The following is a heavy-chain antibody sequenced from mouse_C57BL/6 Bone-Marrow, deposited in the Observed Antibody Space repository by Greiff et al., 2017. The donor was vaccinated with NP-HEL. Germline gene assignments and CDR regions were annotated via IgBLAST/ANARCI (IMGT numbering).Heavy chain of an antibody. Sequence: QVQLQQPGAELVKPGASVKLSCKASGYTFTSYLMHWVKQRPGRGLEWIGRIDPNSGGTKYNEKFKRKATLTVDKPSSTAYMQLNSLTSEDSAVYYCAGYYYGSSYFDYWGQGTTLTVSS. V-gene: IGHV1-72*01. CDR2: IDPNSGGT. CDR1: GYTFTSYL. J-gene: IGHJ2*01. D-gene: IGHD1-1*01. CDR3: AGYYYGSSYFDY.